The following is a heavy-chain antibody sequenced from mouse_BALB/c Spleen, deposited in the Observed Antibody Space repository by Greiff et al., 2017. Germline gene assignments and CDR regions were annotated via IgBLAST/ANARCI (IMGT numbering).Heavy chain of an antibody. D-gene: IGHD2-3*01. V-gene: IGHV5-17*02. J-gene: IGHJ3*01. Sequence: EVKLMESGGGLVQPGGSRKLSCAASGFTFSSFGMHWVRQAPEKGLEWVAYISSGSSTIYYADTVKGRFTISRDNPKNTLFLQMTSLRSEDTAMYYCARSYDHAYWGQGTLVTVSA. CDR1: GFTFSSFG. CDR2: ISSGSSTI. CDR3: ARSYDHAY.